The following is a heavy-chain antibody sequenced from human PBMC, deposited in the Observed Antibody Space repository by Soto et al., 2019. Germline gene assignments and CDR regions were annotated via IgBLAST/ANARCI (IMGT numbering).Heavy chain of an antibody. V-gene: IGHV4-4*02. J-gene: IGHJ4*02. CDR2: IHHSGST. Sequence: QVQLQESGPGLVKPSGTLSLTCTVSGASISSTSSGDWWSWVRQPPGKGLEWIGEIHHSGSTNYTPSLKSRVTMSVDKSKNQFSLRLSSVTAADTAVYYCAKMVGATLVDYWGQETLVTVSS. CDR1: GASISSTSSGDW. D-gene: IGHD1-26*01. CDR3: AKMVGATLVDY.